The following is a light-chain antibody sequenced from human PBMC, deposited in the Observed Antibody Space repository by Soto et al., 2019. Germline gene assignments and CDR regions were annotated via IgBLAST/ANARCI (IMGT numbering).Light chain of an antibody. CDR2: AAS. CDR3: QQSYSTPYT. V-gene: IGKV1-39*01. J-gene: IGKJ2*01. Sequence: DIQMTQSPSSLSASVGDRVTITCRASQSIINYLNWFQQKPGKAPKLLIYAASSLQSGVPSRFSGSGSGTDFTLTISSLQSEDFATYYCQQSYSTPYTFGQGTKLEIK. CDR1: QSIINY.